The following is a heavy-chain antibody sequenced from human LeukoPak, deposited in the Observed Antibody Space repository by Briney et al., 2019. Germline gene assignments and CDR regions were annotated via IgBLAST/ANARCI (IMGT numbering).Heavy chain of an antibody. CDR3: ARDFGGKQQLVRRFDQNAFDI. V-gene: IGHV4-34*01. CDR1: GGSISSYY. J-gene: IGHJ3*02. CDR2: INHSGST. D-gene: IGHD6-13*01. Sequence: SETLSLTCTVSGGSISSYYWSWIRQPPGKGLEWIGEINHSGSTNYNPSLKSRVTTSVDTSKNQFSLKLSSVTAADTAVYYCARDFGGKQQLVRRFDQNAFDIWGQGTMVTVSS.